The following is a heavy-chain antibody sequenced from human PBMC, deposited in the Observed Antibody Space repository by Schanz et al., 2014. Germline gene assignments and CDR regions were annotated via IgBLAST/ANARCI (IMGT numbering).Heavy chain of an antibody. CDR2: IYGGGST. CDR1: GVSISSFY. Sequence: QVQLQESGPGLVRPSETLSLTCTVSGVSISSFYWSWIRQSPGQGLEYFGYIYGGGSTTYNPSVKSRVPMTLGASGKAFSMRLSSGTAADTAVYYCTRMSLRRGDYGGLDVWGQGTTVTVSS. CDR3: TRMSLRRGDYGGLDV. J-gene: IGHJ6*02. V-gene: IGHV4-4*08. D-gene: IGHD3-10*01.